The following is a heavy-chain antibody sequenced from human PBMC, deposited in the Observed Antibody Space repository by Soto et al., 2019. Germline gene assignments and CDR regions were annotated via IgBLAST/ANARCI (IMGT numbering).Heavy chain of an antibody. Sequence: ASVKVSCKASGYTFTSYGISWVRQAPGQGLEWMGWINAGNGNTKYSQKFQGRVTITRDTSASTAYMELSSLRSEDTAVYYCARDKDDSSGYTGWDDDDYYYGMDVWGQGTTVTVSS. J-gene: IGHJ6*02. D-gene: IGHD3-22*01. CDR2: INAGNGNT. V-gene: IGHV1-3*01. CDR1: GYTFTSYG. CDR3: ARDKDDSSGYTGWDDDDYYYGMDV.